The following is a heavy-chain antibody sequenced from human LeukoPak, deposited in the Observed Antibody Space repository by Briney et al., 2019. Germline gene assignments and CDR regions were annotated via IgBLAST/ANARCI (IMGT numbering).Heavy chain of an antibody. CDR3: ASGYCSGGSCYGHYYYGMDV. V-gene: IGHV1-2*02. J-gene: IGHJ6*02. D-gene: IGHD2-15*01. CDR1: GYTFTGYY. Sequence: ASVKVSCKASGYTFTGYYMHWVRQAPGQGLEWMGWVNPNSGGTNYAQKFQGRVTMTRDTSISTAYMELSRLRSDDTAVYYCASGYCSGGSCYGHYYYGMDVWGQGTTVTVSS. CDR2: VNPNSGGT.